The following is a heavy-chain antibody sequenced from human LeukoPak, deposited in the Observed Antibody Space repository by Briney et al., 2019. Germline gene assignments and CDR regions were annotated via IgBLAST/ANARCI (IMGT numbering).Heavy chain of an antibody. CDR3: ARPLTSYYDFWSGYQAFDI. D-gene: IGHD3-3*01. V-gene: IGHV1-69*01. CDR2: IIPIFGTA. J-gene: IGHJ3*02. CDR1: GGTFSSYA. Sequence: SVKVSCKASGGTFSSYAISWVRQAPGQGLEWMGGIIPIFGTANYAQKFQGRVTITADESTSTAYMELSSLRSEDTAVYYCARPLTSYYDFWSGYQAFDIWGQGTMVTVSS.